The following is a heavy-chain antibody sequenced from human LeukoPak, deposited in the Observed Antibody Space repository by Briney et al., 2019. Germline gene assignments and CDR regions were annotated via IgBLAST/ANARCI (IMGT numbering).Heavy chain of an antibody. V-gene: IGHV3-30*18. D-gene: IGHD6-6*01. CDR1: GFTFSGYG. CDR2: ISYDGSNK. Sequence: GSLRLSCAASGFTFSGYGMHWVRQAPGKGLEWVAVISYDGSNKYYADSVKGRFTISRDNSKNTLYLQMNSLRAEDTAVYYCANSAPTKPFDYWGQGTLVTVSS. J-gene: IGHJ4*02. CDR3: ANSAPTKPFDY.